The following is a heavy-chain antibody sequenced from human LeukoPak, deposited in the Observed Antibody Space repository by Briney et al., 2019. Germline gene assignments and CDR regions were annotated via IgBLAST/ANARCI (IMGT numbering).Heavy chain of an antibody. D-gene: IGHD3-22*01. CDR2: ISSSGSTI. V-gene: IGHV3-11*01. Sequence: PGGSLRLSCAASGFTFSDHYMSWIRQAPGKGLEWVSYISSSGSTIYYADSVKGRFTISRDNAENSLYLQMNSLRAEDTAVHYCARDDYYDSSGYHFQHWGQGTLVTVSS. J-gene: IGHJ1*01. CDR1: GFTFSDHY. CDR3: ARDDYYDSSGYHFQH.